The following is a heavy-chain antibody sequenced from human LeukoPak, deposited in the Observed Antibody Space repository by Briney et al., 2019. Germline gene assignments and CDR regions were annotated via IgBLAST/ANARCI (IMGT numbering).Heavy chain of an antibody. CDR2: ISSSGSTI. CDR3: ARDKRDFWSGYHGQYYYYGMDV. CDR1: GFTFSDYY. Sequence: PGGSLRLSCAASGFTFSDYYMSWIRQAPGKGLEWVSYISSSGSTIYYADSVKVRFTISRDNAKNSVYLQMHSLSAEDTAVYYCARDKRDFWSGYHGQYYYYGMDVWGQGTTVTVSS. V-gene: IGHV3-11*01. J-gene: IGHJ6*02. D-gene: IGHD3-3*01.